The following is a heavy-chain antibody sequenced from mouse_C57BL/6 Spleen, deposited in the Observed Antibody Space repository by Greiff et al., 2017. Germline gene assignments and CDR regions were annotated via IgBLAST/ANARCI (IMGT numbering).Heavy chain of an antibody. Sequence: QVQLKQSGAELVRPGTSVKMSCKASGYTFTNYWIGWAKQRPGHGLEWIGDIYPGGGYTNYNEKFKGKATLTADKSSSTAYMQFSSLTSEDSAIYYCARSDAGYCDYWGEGTTLTVSS. CDR1: GYTFTNYW. V-gene: IGHV1-63*01. J-gene: IGHJ2*01. CDR3: ARSDAGYCDY. CDR2: IYPGGGYT.